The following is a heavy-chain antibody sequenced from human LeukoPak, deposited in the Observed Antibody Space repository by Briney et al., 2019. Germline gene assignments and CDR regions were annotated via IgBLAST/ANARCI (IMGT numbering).Heavy chain of an antibody. Sequence: PSETLSLTCAVYGGSFSGYYWSWIRQPPGKGLEWIGEINHSGSTNYNPSLKSRVTISVDTSKNQFSLKLSSVTAADRAVYYCARGRVGPYYGSGSYYYFDYWGQGTLVTVSS. CDR1: GGSFSGYY. CDR2: INHSGST. CDR3: ARGRVGPYYGSGSYYYFDY. V-gene: IGHV4-34*01. D-gene: IGHD3-10*01. J-gene: IGHJ4*02.